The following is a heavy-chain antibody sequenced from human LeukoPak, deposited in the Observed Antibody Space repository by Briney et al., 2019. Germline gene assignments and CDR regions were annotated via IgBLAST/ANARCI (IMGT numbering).Heavy chain of an antibody. Sequence: GGSLRLSCAASGFTFSSYAMSWVRQAPGKGLEWVSAISGTGATTFYADSVKGRFTISRDNSKNTLYLQMNSLRAEDTAVYYCAREGIAAAGHDYWGQGTLVTVSS. CDR2: ISGTGATT. CDR1: GFTFSSYA. D-gene: IGHD6-13*01. J-gene: IGHJ4*02. V-gene: IGHV3-23*01. CDR3: AREGIAAAGHDY.